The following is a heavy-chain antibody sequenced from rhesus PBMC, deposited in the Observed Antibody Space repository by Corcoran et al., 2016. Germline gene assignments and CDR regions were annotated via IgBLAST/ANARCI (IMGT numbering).Heavy chain of an antibody. D-gene: IGHD6-25*01. J-gene: IGHJ4*01. CDR2: IDGNISGT. Sequence: QLQLQESGPGLVKPSETLSLTCAVSGGSISGYSWSWFRHPPGKGLEWIGNIDGNISGTNYNPSLKTRITISNDTSKNQCSLKLRAATAADSAVYYCARMRQYYCDYWGQGVLVTVSS. CDR3: ARMRQYYCDY. V-gene: IGHV4-81*01. CDR1: GGSISGYS.